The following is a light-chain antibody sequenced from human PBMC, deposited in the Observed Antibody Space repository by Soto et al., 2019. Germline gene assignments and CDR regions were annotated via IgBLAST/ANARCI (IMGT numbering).Light chain of an antibody. V-gene: IGLV2-8*01. CDR2: EVS. CDR3: TSYAGSNNLV. J-gene: IGLJ3*02. Sequence: QSVLTQPPSASGSPGQSVTISCTGTSSDIGGYNYVSWYQQHPGKAPNLIIYEVSKRPSGVPDRFSGSKSGNTASLTVSGLQAEDEADYYCTSYAGSNNLVFAGGTKLTVL. CDR1: SSDIGGYNY.